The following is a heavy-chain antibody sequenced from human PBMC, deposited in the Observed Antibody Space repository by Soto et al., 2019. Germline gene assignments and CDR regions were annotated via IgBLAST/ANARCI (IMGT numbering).Heavy chain of an antibody. CDR1: GFTFSSYA. V-gene: IGHV3-23*01. CDR3: AKDLGQQLFYYYGMDV. CDR2: ISGSGGST. Sequence: GGSLRLSCAASGFTFSSYAMSWFRQAPGKGLEWVSAISGSGGSTYYADSVKGRFTISRDNSKNTLYLQMNSLRAEDTAVYYCAKDLGQQLFYYYGMDVWGQGTTVTVSS. J-gene: IGHJ6*02. D-gene: IGHD6-13*01.